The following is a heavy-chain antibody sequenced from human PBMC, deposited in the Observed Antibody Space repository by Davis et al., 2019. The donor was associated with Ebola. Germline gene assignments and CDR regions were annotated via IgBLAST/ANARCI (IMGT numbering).Heavy chain of an antibody. D-gene: IGHD6-13*01. Sequence: ASVKVSCKASGYTFTSYYMHWVRQAPGQGLEWMGWISAYNGNTNYAQKLQGRVTMTTDTSTSTAYMELRSLRSDDTAVYYCARSRWVSSDFDYWGQGTLVTVSS. V-gene: IGHV1-18*04. CDR1: GYTFTSYY. CDR3: ARSRWVSSDFDY. CDR2: ISAYNGNT. J-gene: IGHJ4*02.